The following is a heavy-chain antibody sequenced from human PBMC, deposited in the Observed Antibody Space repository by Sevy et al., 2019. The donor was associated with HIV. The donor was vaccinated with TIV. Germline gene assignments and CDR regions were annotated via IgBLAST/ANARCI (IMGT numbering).Heavy chain of an antibody. CDR2: IGGRGDTA. CDR3: AKDRRYGDIGLFDY. D-gene: IGHD4-17*01. CDR1: GFTFSSYA. Sequence: GESLKISCGASGFTFSSYAMSWVRQTPGKGLEWVSVIGGRGDTAYYADSVKGRFTISRDNSKNTLYLQMNSLRAEDTAVYYCAKDRRYGDIGLFDYWGQGTLVTVSS. J-gene: IGHJ4*02. V-gene: IGHV3-23*01.